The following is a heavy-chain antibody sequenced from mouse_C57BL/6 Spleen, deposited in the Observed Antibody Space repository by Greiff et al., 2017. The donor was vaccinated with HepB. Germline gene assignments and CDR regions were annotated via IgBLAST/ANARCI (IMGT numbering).Heavy chain of an antibody. V-gene: IGHV2-2*01. D-gene: IGHD2-3*01. CDR2: IWSGGST. Sequence: VKLVESGPGLVQPSQSLSITCTVSGFSLTSYGVHWVRQSPGKGLEWLGVIWSGGSTDYNAAFISRLSISKDNSKSQVFFKMNSLQADDTAIYYCARPIYDGLSYYFDYWGQGTTLTVSS. J-gene: IGHJ2*01. CDR1: GFSLTSYG. CDR3: ARPIYDGLSYYFDY.